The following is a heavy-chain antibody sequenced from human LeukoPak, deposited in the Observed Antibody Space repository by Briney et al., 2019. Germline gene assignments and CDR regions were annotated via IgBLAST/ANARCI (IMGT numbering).Heavy chain of an antibody. CDR3: ATGLFHFDY. V-gene: IGHV3-7*01. J-gene: IGHJ4*02. CDR2: IEEDGSGK. Sequence: AGGSRGFSWATPGLTFSSNWMSWVGKAQGKGLEWVANIEEDGSGKYYVDSVKGRFTISRDNAKNSLNLQMNSLRAEDTAVYYCATGLFHFDYWGQGTLVTV. CDR1: GLTFSSNW. D-gene: IGHD2-21*01.